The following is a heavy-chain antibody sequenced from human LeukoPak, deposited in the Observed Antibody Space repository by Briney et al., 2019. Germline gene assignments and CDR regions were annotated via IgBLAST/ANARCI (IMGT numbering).Heavy chain of an antibody. J-gene: IGHJ4*02. D-gene: IGHD6-13*01. CDR2: ISSSSYI. V-gene: IGHV3-21*01. CDR3: ATVSSSWYLETFDY. Sequence: GGSLRLSCAASGFTFSSYSMNWVRQAPGKGLEWVSSISSSSYIYYADSVKGRFTISRDNAKNSLYLQMNSLRAEDTAVYYCATVSSSWYLETFDYWGQGTLVTVSS. CDR1: GFTFSSYS.